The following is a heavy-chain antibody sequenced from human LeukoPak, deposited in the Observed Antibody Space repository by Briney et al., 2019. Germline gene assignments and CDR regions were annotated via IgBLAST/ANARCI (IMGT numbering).Heavy chain of an antibody. D-gene: IGHD4-17*01. CDR1: GFTVSSSY. CDR2: MYSGGTT. V-gene: IGHV3-66*01. J-gene: IGHJ2*01. Sequence: GRSLRLSCAASGFTVSSSYMTYVRQAPGKGLEWVSFMYSGGTTYDADSVKGRFTISRDNSKNMLYLQMNSLRVEDTAVYYCARGVTTAWYFDLWGRGTLVTVSS. CDR3: ARGVTTAWYFDL.